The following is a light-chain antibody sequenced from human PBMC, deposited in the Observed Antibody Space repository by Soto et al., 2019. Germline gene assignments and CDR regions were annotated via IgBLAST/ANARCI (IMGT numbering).Light chain of an antibody. J-gene: IGLJ2*01. V-gene: IGLV1-44*01. Sequence: QSVLTQPPSASGTPGQRVTISCSGSSSNIGSNTGNWYQQLPGTAPKLLIYSNNQPPSGVPDRFSGSTSVTSASLAISGLQSEDEAEYYGAAWDDSLNGPVFGGGTKLTV. CDR1: SSNIGSNT. CDR2: SNN. CDR3: AAWDDSLNGPV.